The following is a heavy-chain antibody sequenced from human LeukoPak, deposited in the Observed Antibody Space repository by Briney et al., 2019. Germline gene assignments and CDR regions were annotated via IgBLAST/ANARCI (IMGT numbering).Heavy chain of an antibody. CDR3: AKDSGDTGWLIDY. J-gene: IGHJ4*02. Sequence: PGGSLRLSCAASGFNFSSYEMNWVRQAPGKGLEWLSYITGGGRTIYYADSVKGRFTISRDNAKNSLYLQMNSLRAEDTAVYYCAKDSGDTGWLIDYWGQGTLVTVSS. CDR1: GFNFSSYE. CDR2: ITGGGRTI. V-gene: IGHV3-48*03. D-gene: IGHD3-10*01.